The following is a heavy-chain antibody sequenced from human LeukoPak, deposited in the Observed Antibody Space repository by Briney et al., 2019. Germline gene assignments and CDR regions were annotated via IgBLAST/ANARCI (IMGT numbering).Heavy chain of an antibody. Sequence: PSQTLSLTCTVSGGSISSGGYYWGWIRQPPGKGLEWIAYIYHSGSTYYNPSLKSRVTISVATSKNQFSLKLSSVTAADTAVYYCAQYSSSSVYFDYWGQGTLVTVSS. J-gene: IGHJ4*02. V-gene: IGHV4-30-2*01. CDR2: IYHSGST. CDR1: GGSISSGGYY. CDR3: AQYSSSSVYFDY. D-gene: IGHD6-6*01.